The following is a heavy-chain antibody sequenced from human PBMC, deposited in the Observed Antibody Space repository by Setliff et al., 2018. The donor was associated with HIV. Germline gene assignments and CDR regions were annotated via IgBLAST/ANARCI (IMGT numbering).Heavy chain of an antibody. J-gene: IGHJ5*02. CDR1: GFSVSSNY. Sequence: GGSLRLSCAASGFSVSSNYMSWVRQAPGKGLEWVSVIYAAGSTCYADSVKGRFTISRHNSKNTLYLQLNSLRAEDTAVYYCAKDRRGITGTKSCAWFDPWGQGTLVTVSS. D-gene: IGHD1-7*01. CDR3: AKDRRGITGTKSCAWFDP. V-gene: IGHV3-53*04. CDR2: IYAAGST.